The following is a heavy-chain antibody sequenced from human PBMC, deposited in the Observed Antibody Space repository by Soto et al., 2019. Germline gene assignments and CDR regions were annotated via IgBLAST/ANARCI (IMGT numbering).Heavy chain of an antibody. D-gene: IGHD3-22*01. CDR2: ISWNSGSI. CDR3: AKDQYHGGSGYYYDY. Sequence: GGSLRLSCAASGFTFDDYAMHWVRQAPGKGLEWVSGISWNSGSIGYADSVKGRFTISRENAKNSLYLQMNSLRAEDTALYYRAKDQYHGGSGYYYDYWGQGTLVTVSS. J-gene: IGHJ4*02. V-gene: IGHV3-9*01. CDR1: GFTFDDYA.